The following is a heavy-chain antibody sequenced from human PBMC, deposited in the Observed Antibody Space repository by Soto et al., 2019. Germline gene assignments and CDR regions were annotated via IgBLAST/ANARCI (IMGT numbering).Heavy chain of an antibody. CDR1: GGSISNYY. CDR3: ARERREEIHSGYDIDY. Sequence: SETLSLTCTVSGGSISNYYWSSIPQPAGKGLEWIGRIYTSGSTDYNPSLNSRVTISVDTSKNQFSLKVTSVPAADTAVYYCARERREEIHSGYDIDYWGQGTLVTVSS. V-gene: IGHV4-4*07. J-gene: IGHJ4*02. D-gene: IGHD5-12*01. CDR2: IYTSGST.